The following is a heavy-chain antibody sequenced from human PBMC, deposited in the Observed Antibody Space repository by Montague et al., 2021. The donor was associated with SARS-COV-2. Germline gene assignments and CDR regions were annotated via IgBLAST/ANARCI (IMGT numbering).Heavy chain of an antibody. J-gene: IGHJ4*02. CDR1: GFTFSSYA. V-gene: IGHV3-30*04. D-gene: IGHD2-21*02. CDR3: ARVLGDCGDY. CDR2: ISYDGSNK. Sequence: SLRLSCAASGFTFSSYAMHWVRQAPGKGLEWVAVISYDGSNKYYADSVKGRFTISRDNSKNTLYLQMNSLRAEDTAVYYCARVLGDCGDYWGQGTLATVSS.